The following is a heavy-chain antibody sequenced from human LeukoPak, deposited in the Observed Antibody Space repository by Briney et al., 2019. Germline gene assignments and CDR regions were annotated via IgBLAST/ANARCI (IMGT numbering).Heavy chain of an antibody. J-gene: IGHJ6*03. CDR2: IYYSGST. CDR1: GGSISSSSYY. Sequence: PSETLSLTCSVSGGSISSSSYYWGWIRQPRGKGLEWIGSIYYSGSTYYNPSLKSRVTISVDTSKNQFSLKLSSVTAADTAVYYCARGRAHYYYYYYMDVWGKGTTVTVSS. V-gene: IGHV4-39*07. CDR3: ARGRAHYYYYYYMDV.